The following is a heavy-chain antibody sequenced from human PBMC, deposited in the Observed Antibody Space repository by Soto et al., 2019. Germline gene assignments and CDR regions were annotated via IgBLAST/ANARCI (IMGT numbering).Heavy chain of an antibody. D-gene: IGHD3-22*01. V-gene: IGHV1-69*13. CDR3: GRAAQGYYDSSGY. CDR1: GGTFSSYA. J-gene: IGHJ4*02. CDR2: IIPIFGTA. Sequence: SVKVSCKASGGTFSSYAISWVRQAPGQGLEWMGGIIPIFGTANYAQKFQGRVTITADESTSTAYMELSSLRSEDTAVYYCGRAAQGYYDSSGYWGQGTLVTVS.